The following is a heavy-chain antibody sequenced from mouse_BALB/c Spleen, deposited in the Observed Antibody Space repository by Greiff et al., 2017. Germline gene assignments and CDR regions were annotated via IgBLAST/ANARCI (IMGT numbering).Heavy chain of an antibody. CDR1: GFSLTGYG. J-gene: IGHJ1*01. D-gene: IGHD2-10*02. V-gene: IGHV2-6-7*01. CDR3: ARYGNHWYFDV. Sequence: VQLQESGPGLVAPSQSLSITCTVSGFSLTGYGVNWVRQPPGKGLEWLGMIWGDGSTDYNSALKSRLSISKDNSKSQVFLKMNSLQTDDTARYYCARYGNHWYFDVWGAGTTVTVSS. CDR2: IWGDGST.